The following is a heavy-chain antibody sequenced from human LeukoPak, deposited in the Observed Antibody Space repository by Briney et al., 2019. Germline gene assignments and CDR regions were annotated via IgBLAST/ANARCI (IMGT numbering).Heavy chain of an antibody. CDR1: GGSFSGYY. CDR3: ARKYSSGYYFDY. Sequence: KPSETLSLTCAVYGGSFSGYYWSWIRQPPGKGLECIGEINHRGNTNYNPSLKSPVTISADTSKTQFSLTLSSVTAAYTAVYYCARKYSSGYYFDYWGQGTLVTVSS. D-gene: IGHD6-19*01. CDR2: INHRGNT. J-gene: IGHJ4*02. V-gene: IGHV4-34*01.